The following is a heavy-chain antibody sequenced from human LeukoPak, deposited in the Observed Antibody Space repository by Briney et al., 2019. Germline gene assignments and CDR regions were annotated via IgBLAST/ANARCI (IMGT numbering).Heavy chain of an antibody. CDR1: GFTFSSYW. CDR3: AKVDHYYGSGSYSSFDL. V-gene: IGHV3-7*01. CDR2: IRQDGSQK. D-gene: IGHD3-10*01. J-gene: IGHJ2*01. Sequence: PGGSLRLSCAASGFTFSSYWMSWVRQAPGKGLEWVATIRQDGSQKYYVDSVKGRFTISRDNAKNSLYLQMNSLRAEDTAVYYCAKVDHYYGSGSYSSFDLWGRGTLVTVSS.